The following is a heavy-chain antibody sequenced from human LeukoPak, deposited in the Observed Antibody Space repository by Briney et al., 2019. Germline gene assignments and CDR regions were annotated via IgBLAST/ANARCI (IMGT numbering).Heavy chain of an antibody. CDR1: GGSISSSSYY. Sequence: SETLSLTCTVSGGSISSSSYYWGWIRQPPGKGLEWIGSIYYSGSTYYNPSLKSRVTISVDTSKNQFSLKLSSVTAADTAVYYCARQAIPDHYYYYMDVWGKGTTVTVSS. J-gene: IGHJ6*03. V-gene: IGHV4-39*01. CDR2: IYYSGST. CDR3: ARQAIPDHYYYYMDV. D-gene: IGHD1-14*01.